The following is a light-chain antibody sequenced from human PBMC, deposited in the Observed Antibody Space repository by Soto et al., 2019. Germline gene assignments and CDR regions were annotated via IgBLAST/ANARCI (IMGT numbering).Light chain of an antibody. V-gene: IGLV2-8*01. J-gene: IGLJ1*01. CDR3: CSYAGLNTFV. CDR2: EVN. CDR1: SSDVGGYNY. Sequence: QSALTQPPSASGSPGQSVAISCTGTSSDVGGYNYVSWYQQHPGKAPKLMIYEVNKRPSGVPDRFSGSKSGNTASLTVSGLQAEDEADYFCCSYAGLNTFVFGTGTKLTVL.